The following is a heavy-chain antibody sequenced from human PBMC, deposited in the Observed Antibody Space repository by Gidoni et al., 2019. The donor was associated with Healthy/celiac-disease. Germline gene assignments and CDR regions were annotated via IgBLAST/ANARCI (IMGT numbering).Heavy chain of an antibody. CDR2: INHSGST. J-gene: IGHJ4*02. Sequence: QVQLQQWGAGLLKPSETLSLTCAVYGGSLSGYYWSWIRQPPGKGLEWIGEINHSGSTNYNPSLKSRVTISVDTSKNQFSLKLSSVTAADTAVYYCARGPLYYYDSSGYPYWGQGTLVTVSS. D-gene: IGHD3-22*01. V-gene: IGHV4-34*01. CDR3: ARGPLYYYDSSGYPY. CDR1: GGSLSGYY.